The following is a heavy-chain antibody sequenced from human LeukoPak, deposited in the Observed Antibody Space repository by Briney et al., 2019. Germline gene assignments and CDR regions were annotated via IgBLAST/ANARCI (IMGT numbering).Heavy chain of an antibody. V-gene: IGHV3-7*01. J-gene: IGHJ4*02. CDR1: GFTFSSYW. CDR3: ARDIEAAGLFLDY. Sequence: GGSLRLSCAASGFTFSSYWMSWVRQAPGKGLEWVANMKYDGSEKYYVDSVKGRFTISRDNAKNSLYLQINGLRAEDTAVYYCARDIEAAGLFLDYWGQGTLVTVSS. CDR2: MKYDGSEK. D-gene: IGHD6-13*01.